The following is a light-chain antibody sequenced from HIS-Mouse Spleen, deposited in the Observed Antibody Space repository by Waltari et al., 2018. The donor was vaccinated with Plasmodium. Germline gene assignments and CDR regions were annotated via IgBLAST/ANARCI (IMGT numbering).Light chain of an antibody. V-gene: IGKV3-20*01. Sequence: EIVLTQSPGTLSLSPGDRATLSCRASQSVSSSYLAWDQQKPGQAPRLLIYGASSRATGIPDRFSGSGSGTDFTLTISRLEPEEFAVDYCQQYGSSPYTFGQGTKLEIK. CDR2: GAS. J-gene: IGKJ2*01. CDR1: QSVSSSY. CDR3: QQYGSSPYT.